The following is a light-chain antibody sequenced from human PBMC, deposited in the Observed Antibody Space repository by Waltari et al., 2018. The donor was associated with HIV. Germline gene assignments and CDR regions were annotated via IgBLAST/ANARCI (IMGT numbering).Light chain of an antibody. CDR3: SSYAGSNNSV. V-gene: IGLV2-8*01. CDR1: SSDVGGYNY. CDR2: EVS. Sequence: QSALTQPPSASGSPGQSVTISCTGTSSDVGGYNYVPWYQKHPGKAPKLMIYEVSKRPSGVPDRFYSSKSSNTTARAVSGLQAEDGADYYCSSYAGSNNSVFGRGTKLIVL. J-gene: IGLJ3*02.